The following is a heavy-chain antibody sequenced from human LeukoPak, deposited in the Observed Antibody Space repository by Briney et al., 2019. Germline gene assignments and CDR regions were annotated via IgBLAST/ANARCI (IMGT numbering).Heavy chain of an antibody. CDR3: ARTQRITMVRGVNWFDP. J-gene: IGHJ5*02. Sequence: ASVKVSCKASGYTFTDNGISWVRQAPGQGLEWMGWISAYNGNTNYAQKLQGRVTMTTDTSTSTAYMELRSLRSDDTAVYYCARTQRITMVRGVNWFDPWGQGTLVTVSS. V-gene: IGHV1-18*01. CDR1: GYTFTDNG. CDR2: ISAYNGNT. D-gene: IGHD3-10*01.